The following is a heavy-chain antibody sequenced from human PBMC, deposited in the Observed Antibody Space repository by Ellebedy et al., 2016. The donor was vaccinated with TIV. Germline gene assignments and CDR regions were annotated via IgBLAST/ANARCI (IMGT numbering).Heavy chain of an antibody. CDR2: IYYSGST. CDR3: ARDLGMGYFDL. Sequence: SETLSLTXTVSGGSISSYYWSWIRQPPGKGLEWIGYIYYSGSTYYNPSLKSRVTISVDTSKNQFSLKLSSVTAADTAVYYCARDLGMGYFDLWGRGTLVTVSS. J-gene: IGHJ2*01. CDR1: GGSISSYY. D-gene: IGHD7-27*01. V-gene: IGHV4-59*06.